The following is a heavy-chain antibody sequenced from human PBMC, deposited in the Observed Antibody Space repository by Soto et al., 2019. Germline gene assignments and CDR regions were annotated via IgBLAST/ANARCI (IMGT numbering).Heavy chain of an antibody. D-gene: IGHD3-3*01. CDR1: GFAFNIYA. Sequence: PGGSMRLSCAASGFAFNIYAMSWGRQAPGKGLEWVSGISDSGGSTYYADSVKGRFTISRDNSKNTLYLQMNSLSDEDTAISYRAKETRIMIFGALIPQDEYYYGMDVWGRGTTGAVSS. CDR3: AKETRIMIFGALIPQDEYYYGMDV. V-gene: IGHV3-23*01. J-gene: IGHJ6*02. CDR2: ISDSGGST.